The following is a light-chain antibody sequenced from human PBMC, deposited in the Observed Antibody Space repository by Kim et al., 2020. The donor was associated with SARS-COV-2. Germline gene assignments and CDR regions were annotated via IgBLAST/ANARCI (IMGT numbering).Light chain of an antibody. CDR1: QSVLYSSNNKNY. V-gene: IGKV4-1*01. Sequence: DIVMTQSPDSLAVSLGERATINCKSSQSVLYSSNNKNYLAWYQQKPGQPPKLLIYWASTRESGVPDRFSGSGSGTDFTLTISSLQAEDVAVYYCQQYYSTLRVTFGQGTKVDIK. CDR2: WAS. J-gene: IGKJ1*01. CDR3: QQYYSTLRVT.